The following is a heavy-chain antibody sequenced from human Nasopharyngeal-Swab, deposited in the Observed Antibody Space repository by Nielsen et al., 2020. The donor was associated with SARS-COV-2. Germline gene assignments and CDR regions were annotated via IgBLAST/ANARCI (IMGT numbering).Heavy chain of an antibody. J-gene: IGHJ6*03. D-gene: IGHD2-8*01. CDR1: GYTFTSYG. Sequence: ASVEVSCKASGYTFTSYGISWVRQAPGQGLEWMGWISAYNGNTNYAQKLQGRVTMTTDTSTSTAYMELRSLRSDDTAVYYCARDSIVLMVYAPNYYYYYMDVWGKGTTVTVSS. CDR3: ARDSIVLMVYAPNYYYYYMDV. V-gene: IGHV1-18*01. CDR2: ISAYNGNT.